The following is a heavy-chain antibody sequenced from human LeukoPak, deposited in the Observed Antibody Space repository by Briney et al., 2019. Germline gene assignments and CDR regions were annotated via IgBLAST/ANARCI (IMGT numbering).Heavy chain of an antibody. J-gene: IGHJ4*02. D-gene: IGHD3-22*01. Sequence: PGGSLRLSCAASGFTFNSYAMNWVRQAPGKGLEWVSAISGSGGATYYADSVKGRFTISRDNSKNTLYLQMNSLRAEDTAVYYCAKPSPHDKGYYFDYWGQGTLVTVSS. CDR2: ISGSGGAT. CDR1: GFTFNSYA. CDR3: AKPSPHDKGYYFDY. V-gene: IGHV3-23*01.